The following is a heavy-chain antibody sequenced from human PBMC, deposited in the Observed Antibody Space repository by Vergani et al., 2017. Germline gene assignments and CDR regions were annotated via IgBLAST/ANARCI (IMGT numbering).Heavy chain of an antibody. CDR2: IAHNTT. CDR1: GFTLSDYS. CDR3: ARELPGNDLLLWTGELLDS. D-gene: IGHD3-10*02. Sequence: EVQLVESVGGLVQPGGSLRLSCVVSGFTLSDYSMNWGRQAPGKGLEWVSSIAHNTTYYADSVKGRFTVSRDNANKSLFLQMNNLRAEDTAVYYCARELPGNDLLLWTGELLDSWGPGTRVGVSS. J-gene: IGHJ4*02. V-gene: IGHV3-21*01.